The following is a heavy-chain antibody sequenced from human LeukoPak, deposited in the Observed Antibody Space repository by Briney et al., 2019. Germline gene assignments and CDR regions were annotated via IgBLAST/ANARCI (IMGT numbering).Heavy chain of an antibody. V-gene: IGHV3-48*01. CDR2: IGIDSGNT. CDR3: ARDYKYAFDN. Sequence: GGSLRLSCAASGFTFSDYSMNWVRQAPGKGLEWISYIGIDSGNTNYADSVKGRFTISGDKAKNSLYLQMNSLRVEDTAVYYCARDYKYAFDNWGQGTLVTVYS. CDR1: GFTFSDYS. D-gene: IGHD5-24*01. J-gene: IGHJ4*02.